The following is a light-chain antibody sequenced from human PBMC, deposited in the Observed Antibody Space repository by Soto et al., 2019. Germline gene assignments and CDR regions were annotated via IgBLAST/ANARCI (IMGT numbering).Light chain of an antibody. V-gene: IGKV3-20*01. CDR3: QKYGSSLRT. Sequence: EIVLTQSPGTLSLSPGERATLSCRASQSVSSSYLAWYQQKPGQAPRLLIYGASSRATGIPDRFSGSGSGTDFTLNISRLEPEDFAVYYCQKYGSSLRTFGPGTKVEIK. J-gene: IGKJ1*01. CDR1: QSVSSSY. CDR2: GAS.